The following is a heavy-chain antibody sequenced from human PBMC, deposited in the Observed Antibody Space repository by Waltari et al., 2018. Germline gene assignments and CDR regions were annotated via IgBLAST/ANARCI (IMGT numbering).Heavy chain of an antibody. Sequence: QVQLQQWGAGLLKPSETLSLTCAVYGGSFSGYYWSWIRPPPGKGLEWIGEINHSGSTNYNPSLKSRVTISVDTSKNQFSLKLSSVTAADTAVYYCARGVSRDYSSSWYIAFDFWGQGTMVTVSP. CDR3: ARGVSRDYSSSWYIAFDF. CDR1: GGSFSGYY. CDR2: INHSGST. V-gene: IGHV4-34*01. D-gene: IGHD6-13*01. J-gene: IGHJ3*01.